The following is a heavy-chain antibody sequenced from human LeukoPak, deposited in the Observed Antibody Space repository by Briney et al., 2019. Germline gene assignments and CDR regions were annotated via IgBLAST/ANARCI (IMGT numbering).Heavy chain of an antibody. Sequence: GASVKVSCKASGYTFTGYYMHWVRQAPGQGLEWMGWINPNSGGTNYAQKFQGRVTMTRDTSISTAYMELSRLRSDDTAVYYCARSPRNWNCLDDYWGQGTLVTVSS. J-gene: IGHJ4*02. CDR3: ARSPRNWNCLDDY. CDR1: GYTFTGYY. CDR2: INPNSGGT. V-gene: IGHV1-2*02. D-gene: IGHD1-7*01.